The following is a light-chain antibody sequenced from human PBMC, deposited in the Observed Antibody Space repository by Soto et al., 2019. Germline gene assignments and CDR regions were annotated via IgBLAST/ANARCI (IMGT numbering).Light chain of an antibody. V-gene: IGLV2-14*03. CDR3: ASYASSNTVL. Sequence: QSALTQPASVSGSPGQSITISCTGTSSDIGGYNYVSWYQQHPGKAPKLMIYDVSDRPSGVSNRFSGSKSGNTASLTISGLQAEGEADYYCASYASSNTVLFGGGTQLTVL. J-gene: IGLJ2*01. CDR1: SSDIGGYNY. CDR2: DVS.